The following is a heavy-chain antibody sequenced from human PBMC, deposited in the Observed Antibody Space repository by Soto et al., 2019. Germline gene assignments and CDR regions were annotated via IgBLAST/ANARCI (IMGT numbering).Heavy chain of an antibody. CDR1: GFTFSSYG. Sequence: GGSLRLSYAASGFTFSSYGMHWVRQAPGKGLEWVAVISYDGSNKYYADSVKGRFTISRDNSKNTLYLQMNSLRAEDTAVYYCAKGHYDFWSGYYPWYFDYWGQGTLVTVSS. D-gene: IGHD3-3*01. CDR2: ISYDGSNK. V-gene: IGHV3-30*18. CDR3: AKGHYDFWSGYYPWYFDY. J-gene: IGHJ4*02.